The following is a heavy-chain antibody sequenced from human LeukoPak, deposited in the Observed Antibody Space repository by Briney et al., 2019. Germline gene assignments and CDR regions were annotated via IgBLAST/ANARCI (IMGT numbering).Heavy chain of an antibody. CDR3: ARRDYGGKHFDY. J-gene: IGHJ4*02. V-gene: IGHV5-51*01. Sequence: GESLKISCKGSGYTFGSHWIAWVRQMPGKGLEWMGIIYPGDSDTRYSPSFQGQVTISADKSSSTAHLQWSSLKASDTAMYYCARRDYGGKHFDYWGQGTLVTVSS. D-gene: IGHD4-23*01. CDR2: IYPGDSDT. CDR1: GYTFGSHW.